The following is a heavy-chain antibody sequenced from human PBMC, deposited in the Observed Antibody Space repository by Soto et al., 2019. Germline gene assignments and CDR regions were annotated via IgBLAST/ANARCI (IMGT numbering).Heavy chain of an antibody. CDR3: AKDLNRGLYSYGSDY. D-gene: IGHD5-18*01. CDR2: ISGSGGST. V-gene: IGHV3-23*01. Sequence: PGGSLRLSCAASGFTFSSYAMSWVRQAPGKGLEWVSAISGSGGSTYYADSVKGRFTISRDNSKNTLYLQMNSLRAEDTAVYYCAKDLNRGLYSYGSDYWGQGTLVTVSS. J-gene: IGHJ4*02. CDR1: GFTFSSYA.